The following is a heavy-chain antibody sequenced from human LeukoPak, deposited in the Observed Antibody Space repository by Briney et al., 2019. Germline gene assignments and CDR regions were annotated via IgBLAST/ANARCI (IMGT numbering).Heavy chain of an antibody. J-gene: IGHJ4*02. D-gene: IGHD5-12*01. Sequence: GGSLRLSCAASGVTVNTNYMNWVRQAPGKGLEWVSVIYSGGSTYYADSVKGRFTISRDNSKNTLYLQMDSLRVEDTAVYYCATTSYRGQGTLVTVSS. CDR1: GVTVNTNY. V-gene: IGHV3-53*01. CDR3: ATTSY. CDR2: IYSGGST.